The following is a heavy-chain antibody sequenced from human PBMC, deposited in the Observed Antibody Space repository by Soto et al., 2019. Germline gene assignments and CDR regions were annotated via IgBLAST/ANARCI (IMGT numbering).Heavy chain of an antibody. CDR3: GCRVEDISYDYYGMEV. V-gene: IGHV4-4*01. J-gene: IGHJ6*02. Sequence: SETLSLTCAVSGGSISSNNWWSWVRQSPGKGLEWIGEVHHRDGAKYNPSLQSRVTISVDKSKHEFSLRVTSVTAADTAMYCCGCRVEDISYDYYGMEVWGQGTTVTVSS. CDR2: VHHRDGA. CDR1: GGSISSNNW. D-gene: IGHD2-15*01.